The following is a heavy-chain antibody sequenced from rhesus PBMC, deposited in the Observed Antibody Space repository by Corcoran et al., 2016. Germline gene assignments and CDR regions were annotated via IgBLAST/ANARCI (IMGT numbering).Heavy chain of an antibody. CDR1: GGSISDSFY. CDR3: TRGWHLFDY. V-gene: IGHV4S7*01. D-gene: IGHD6-37*01. J-gene: IGHJ4*01. CDR2: IYGWDGSN. Sequence: QVQLQESGPGVVKPSETLSLTCTVSGGSISDSFYWNWIRQAPGKGLEWMGRIYGWDGSNNYNPSRKSRVTNSKDTSKNQFSLKMTSVTVADTAIYYCTRGWHLFDYWGQGVLVTVSS.